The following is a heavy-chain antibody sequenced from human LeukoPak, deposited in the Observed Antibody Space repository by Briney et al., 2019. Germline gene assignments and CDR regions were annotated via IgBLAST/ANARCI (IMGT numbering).Heavy chain of an antibody. V-gene: IGHV4-34*01. D-gene: IGHD3-3*01. CDR3: ARSPFYDFWSGYRTRFDF. CDR1: GGSFSGYY. Sequence: ETLSLTCAVYGGSFSGYYWSWIRQPPGKGLEWIGEINHSGSTNYNPSLKSRVTISVDTSKNQFSLKLSSVTAADTAVYYCARSPFYDFWSGYRTRFDFWGQGTLVTVSS. J-gene: IGHJ4*02. CDR2: INHSGST.